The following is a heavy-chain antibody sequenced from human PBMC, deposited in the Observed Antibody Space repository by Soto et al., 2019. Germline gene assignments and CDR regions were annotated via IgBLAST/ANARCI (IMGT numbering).Heavy chain of an antibody. CDR2: IFTGGGT. J-gene: IGHJ4*02. V-gene: IGHV3-53*02. CDR1: WFTVSGNY. D-gene: IGHD6-6*01. Sequence: EVQLVETGGGLIQPGGSLRLSCAASWFTVSGNYMSWVRQAPGKGLEWVSVIFTGGGTYYADSVKSRFTISRDNSKNTLYLQMNSLRAEDTAVYYCASTRGSSYDYWGQGTLVTVSS. CDR3: ASTRGSSYDY.